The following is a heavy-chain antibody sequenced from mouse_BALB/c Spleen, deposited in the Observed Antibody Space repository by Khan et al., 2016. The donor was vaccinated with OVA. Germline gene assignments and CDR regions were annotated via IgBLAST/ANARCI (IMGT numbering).Heavy chain of an antibody. V-gene: IGHV3-2*02. CDR1: GYSITSGYG. CDR3: AKAARIKY. Sequence: EVQLQESGPGLVKPSQSLSLSCTASGYSITSGYGWKLIRQLPGNKLEWMGIISYTGSTNYNPSLKSRISFTRDTSKNQFFLQLNSVTTEDTATYYCAKAARIKYWGQGTTLTVSS. J-gene: IGHJ2*01. CDR2: ISYTGST. D-gene: IGHD1-2*01.